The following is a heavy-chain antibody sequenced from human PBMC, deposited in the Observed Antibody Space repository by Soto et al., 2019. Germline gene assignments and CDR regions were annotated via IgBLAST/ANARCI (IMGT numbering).Heavy chain of an antibody. CDR3: AHHSIPPATNWFDP. J-gene: IGHJ5*02. D-gene: IGHD2-2*01. CDR1: GFSLTTSGVG. Sequence: QITLKESGPTLVKPTQTLTLTCTFSGFSLTTSGVGVGWIRQPPGKALEWLAHIYWNDDKRYSPSLKSRLTITKDTSKNHVVLAMTNIDPVNTATYYCAHHSIPPATNWFDPCGLGTLETDST. CDR2: IYWNDDK. V-gene: IGHV2-5*01.